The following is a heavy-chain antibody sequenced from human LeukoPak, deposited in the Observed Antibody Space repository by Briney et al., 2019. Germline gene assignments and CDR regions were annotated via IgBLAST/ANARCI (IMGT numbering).Heavy chain of an antibody. V-gene: IGHV1-18*01. D-gene: IGHD2-15*01. CDR2: ISGSNGNT. J-gene: IGHJ4*02. CDR1: NYPFTRYG. Sequence: ASVKVSCKASNYPFTRYGISWVRQAPGQGLEWMGWISGSNGNTNYAQKFQGRVTITRNTSISTAYMELSSLRSEDTAVYYCARWGWLDYFDYWGQGTLVTVSS. CDR3: ARWGWLDYFDY.